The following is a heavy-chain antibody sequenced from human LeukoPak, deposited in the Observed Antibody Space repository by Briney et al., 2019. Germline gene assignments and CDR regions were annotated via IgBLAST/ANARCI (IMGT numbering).Heavy chain of an antibody. CDR3: ARDRGYDFWGGYYKD. Sequence: ASVKVSCKASGYTFTGYYMHWVRQAPGQGLEWMGWINPNSGGTNYAQKFQGRVTMTRDTSISTAYMELSRLRSDDTAVYYCARDRGYDFWGGYYKDWGQGTLVTVSS. J-gene: IGHJ4*02. D-gene: IGHD3-3*01. CDR1: GYTFTGYY. V-gene: IGHV1-2*02. CDR2: INPNSGGT.